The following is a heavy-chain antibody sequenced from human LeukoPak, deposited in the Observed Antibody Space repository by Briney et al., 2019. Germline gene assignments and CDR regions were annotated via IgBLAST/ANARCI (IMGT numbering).Heavy chain of an antibody. D-gene: IGHD6-19*01. V-gene: IGHV3-23*01. Sequence: GGSLRLSCVASGFTFSSYAMSWVRQAPGKGLEWVSGISGSGGSTYYADSVKGRFTISRDNSKNTLYLQMNSLRAEDTAVYYCAKEGLWSSSGSPFDYWGQGTLVTVSS. CDR3: AKEGLWSSSGSPFDY. CDR1: GFTFSSYA. J-gene: IGHJ4*02. CDR2: ISGSGGST.